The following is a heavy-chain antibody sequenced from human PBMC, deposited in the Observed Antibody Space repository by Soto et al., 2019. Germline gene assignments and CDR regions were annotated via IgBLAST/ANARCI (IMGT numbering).Heavy chain of an antibody. CDR2: INAGNGNT. Sequence: ASVKVSCKASGYTFTGYYMHWVRQAPGQGLEWMGWINAGNGNTKYSQKFQGRVTITRDTSASTAYMELSSLRSEDTAVYYCARVFKYYYYGMDVWGQGTTVTVSS. J-gene: IGHJ6*02. CDR1: GYTFTGYY. CDR3: ARVFKYYYYGMDV. V-gene: IGHV1-3*01.